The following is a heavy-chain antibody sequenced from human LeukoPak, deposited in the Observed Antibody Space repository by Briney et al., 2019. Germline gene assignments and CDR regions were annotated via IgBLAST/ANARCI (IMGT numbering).Heavy chain of an antibody. CDR2: MREDGSEI. Sequence: GGSLRLSCVASGFPFNVQTMSWVRQAPGKGLDWVASMREDGSEINYVDSVKGRFTISRANPKNSLYLQMNSLRAEDTAVYYCARGGAARGRFENWGQGTLVTVSS. V-gene: IGHV3-7*01. CDR3: ARGGAARGRFEN. J-gene: IGHJ4*02. D-gene: IGHD6-25*01. CDR1: GFPFNVQT.